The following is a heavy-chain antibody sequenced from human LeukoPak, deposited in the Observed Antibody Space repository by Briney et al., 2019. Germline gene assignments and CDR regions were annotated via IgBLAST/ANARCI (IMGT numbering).Heavy chain of an antibody. CDR3: ARRLRGGYSYGYVLAY. D-gene: IGHD5-18*01. J-gene: IGHJ4*02. V-gene: IGHV1-8*01. CDR1: GYTFTSYA. Sequence: ASVKVSCTASGYTFTSYAINWVRQATGQGLEWMGWMNPNSGNTGYAQKFQGRVTMTRNTSISTAYMELSSLRSEDTAVYYCARRLRGGYSYGYVLAYWGQGTLVTVSS. CDR2: MNPNSGNT.